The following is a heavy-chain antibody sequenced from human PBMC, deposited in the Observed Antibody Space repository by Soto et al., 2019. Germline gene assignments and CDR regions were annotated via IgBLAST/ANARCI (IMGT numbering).Heavy chain of an antibody. Sequence: GESLKISCKGSGYSFTSYWIGWVRQMPGKGLEWMGIIYPGDSDTRYSPSFQGQVTISANKSISTAYLQWSSLKASDTAMYYCAVGGGATIDSYYYGMDVWGQGTTVPVSS. CDR3: AVGGGATIDSYYYGMDV. V-gene: IGHV5-51*01. J-gene: IGHJ6*02. CDR2: IYPGDSDT. CDR1: GYSFTSYW. D-gene: IGHD5-12*01.